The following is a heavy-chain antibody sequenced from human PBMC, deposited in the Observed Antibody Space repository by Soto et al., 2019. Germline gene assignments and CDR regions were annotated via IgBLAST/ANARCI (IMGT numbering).Heavy chain of an antibody. D-gene: IGHD3-9*01. CDR3: RKSPRILLGYLVL. Sequence: GGSLRLSCSASGFTFSSYAMHWVRQAPGKGLEYVSAISSNGDSTYYADSVKGRFTISRDNSWNTLYLQMSSLRAEDTAVYYCRKSPRILLGYLVLWGQGTLVTDSS. V-gene: IGHV3-64D*06. CDR1: GFTFSSYA. J-gene: IGHJ4*02. CDR2: ISSNGDST.